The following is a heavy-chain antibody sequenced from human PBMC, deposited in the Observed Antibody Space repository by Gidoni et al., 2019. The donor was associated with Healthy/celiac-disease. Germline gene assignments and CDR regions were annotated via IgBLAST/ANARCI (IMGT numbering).Heavy chain of an antibody. CDR2: IIPIFGTA. V-gene: IGHV1-69*06. CDR1: GGTFSSYA. CDR3: ARVAYYYDSSGYYRMGYYFDY. Sequence: QLQLLQSGAEVKKPGSSVKVSCKASGGTFSSYAISWVRQAPGQGLEWMGGIIPIFGTANYAQKFQGRVTITADKSTSTAYMELSSLRSEDKAVYYCARVAYYYDSSGYYRMGYYFDYWGQGTLVTVSS. D-gene: IGHD3-22*01. J-gene: IGHJ4*02.